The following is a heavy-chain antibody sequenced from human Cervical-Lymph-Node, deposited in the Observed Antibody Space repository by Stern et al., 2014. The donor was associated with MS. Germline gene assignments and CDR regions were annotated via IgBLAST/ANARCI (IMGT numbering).Heavy chain of an antibody. CDR3: AGSGSFEY. J-gene: IGHJ4*02. D-gene: IGHD3-10*01. Sequence: EVQLLESGGGLIQPGGSLRLSCAASGFTVSSNYMSWVRQAPGKGLEWGSVMYADGTISYADHVKGRFTLSRDNPKNPLHLQMDSLRAEDTAVYYCAGSGSFEYWGQGTLVIVSS. V-gene: IGHV3-53*01. CDR1: GFTVSSNY. CDR2: MYADGTI.